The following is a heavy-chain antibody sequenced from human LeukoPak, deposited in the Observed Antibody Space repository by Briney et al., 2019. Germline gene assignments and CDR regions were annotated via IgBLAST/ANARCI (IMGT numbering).Heavy chain of an antibody. J-gene: IGHJ4*02. V-gene: IGHV3-48*04. CDR2: ISNSGSII. CDR1: GFTFSSYA. CDR3: AREHLGVAAADY. D-gene: IGHD6-19*01. Sequence: GALRLSCAASGFTFSSYAMTWVRQAPGKGLEWVSYISNSGSIIHYADSLKGRFTISRDNAKNSVYLQMNSLRAEDTAVYYCAREHLGVAAADYWGQGTLVTVSS.